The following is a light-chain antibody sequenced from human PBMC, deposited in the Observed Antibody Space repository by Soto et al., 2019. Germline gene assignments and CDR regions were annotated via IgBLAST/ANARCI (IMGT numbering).Light chain of an antibody. CDR3: KQYSSPPRT. Sequence: EIVLTQSPGTLSLSPGQRATLSCRASQSVSSSYLAWYQQKPGQAPRLLIYVASSRATGIPDRFSGSGSGTDFTLTISRLEPEDFAVYYCKQYSSPPRTFGQGTKVEIK. CDR1: QSVSSSY. V-gene: IGKV3-20*01. CDR2: VAS. J-gene: IGKJ1*01.